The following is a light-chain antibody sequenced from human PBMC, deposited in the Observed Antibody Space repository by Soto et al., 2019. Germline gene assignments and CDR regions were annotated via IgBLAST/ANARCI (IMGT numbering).Light chain of an antibody. CDR2: AVS. CDR3: QQYGSSPSIT. V-gene: IGKV3-20*01. Sequence: DIVLTQSPGTLSLSPGQRATLSCRAIQSVSSSSVAWYRQRPDQAPRLLIYAVSSRAIDTPDRFSGSGSGTDFTLTISRLEPEDFAVYYCQQYGSSPSITFGQGTRLEIK. J-gene: IGKJ5*01. CDR1: QSVSSSS.